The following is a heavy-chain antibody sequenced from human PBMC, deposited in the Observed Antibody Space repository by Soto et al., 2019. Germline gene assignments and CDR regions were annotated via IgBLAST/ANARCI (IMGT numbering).Heavy chain of an antibody. J-gene: IGHJ3*01. D-gene: IGHD6-6*01. CDR1: GYTFTEYG. V-gene: IGHV1-18*01. CDR3: ARVTLGA. CDR2: ISTDDGHT. Sequence: QVQLVQSGGEVKKPGASVKVSCKASGYTFTEYGLSWVRQAPGQGLEWLGWISTDDGHTHYAQKVRDRVAMTADPSTSTAYLELSSLRSDDTAMYYCARVTLGAWGQGTMVTV.